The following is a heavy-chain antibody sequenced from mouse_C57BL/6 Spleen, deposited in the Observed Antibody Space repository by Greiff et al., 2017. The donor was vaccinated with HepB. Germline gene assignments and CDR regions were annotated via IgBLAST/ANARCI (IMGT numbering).Heavy chain of an antibody. Sequence: QVQLQQPGAELVRPGTSVKLSCEASGYTFTSYWMHWVKQRPGQGLEWIGVIDPSDSYTNYNQKFKGKATLTVDTYSSTAYMQLSSLTSEDSAVYYCARTTVVPYAMDYWGQGTSVTVSS. CDR2: IDPSDSYT. D-gene: IGHD1-1*01. V-gene: IGHV1-59*01. CDR3: ARTTVVPYAMDY. J-gene: IGHJ4*01. CDR1: GYTFTSYW.